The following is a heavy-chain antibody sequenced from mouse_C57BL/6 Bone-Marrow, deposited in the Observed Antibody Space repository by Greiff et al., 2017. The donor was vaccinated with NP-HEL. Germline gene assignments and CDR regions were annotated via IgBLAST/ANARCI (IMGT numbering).Heavy chain of an antibody. CDR2: ISYDGSN. CDR3: ARVGYYGSSCWFDY. V-gene: IGHV3-6*01. Sequence: EVKLQESGPGLVKPSQSLSLTCSVTGYSITSGYYWNWIRQFPGNKLEWMGYISYDGSNNYNPSLKNRISITRDTSKNQFFLKLNSVTTEDTATYYCARVGYYGSSCWFDYWGQGTTLTVSS. CDR1: GYSITSGYY. J-gene: IGHJ2*01. D-gene: IGHD1-1*01.